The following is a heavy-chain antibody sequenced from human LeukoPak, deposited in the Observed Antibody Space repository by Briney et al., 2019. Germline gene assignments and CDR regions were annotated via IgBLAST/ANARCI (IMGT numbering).Heavy chain of an antibody. Sequence: SVKVSCKASGGTFSSYAISWVRQAPGQGLECMGGIIPIFGTANYAQKFQGRVTITADKSTSTDYMELSSPRSEDKAVYCCARDWGVGSTSRWGRGTLVTVSS. CDR1: GGTFSSYA. D-gene: IGHD2-2*01. V-gene: IGHV1-69*06. CDR3: ARDWGVGSTSR. CDR2: IIPIFGTA. J-gene: IGHJ2*01.